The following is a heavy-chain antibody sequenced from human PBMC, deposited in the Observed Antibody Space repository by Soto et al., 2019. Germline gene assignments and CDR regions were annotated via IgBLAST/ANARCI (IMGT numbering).Heavy chain of an antibody. J-gene: IGHJ4*02. V-gene: IGHV3-23*01. CDR1: EFTFSSYA. CDR3: AKTRGYPYYFDY. CDR2: ISGYGATT. Sequence: GGSLRLSCTASEFTFSSYAMSWVRQAPGKGLEWVSAISGYGATTYYADSLKGRFTISRDNSKNTLYLQMNSLRAEDTAVYYCAKTRGYPYYFDYWGQGTLVTVSS. D-gene: IGHD5-12*01.